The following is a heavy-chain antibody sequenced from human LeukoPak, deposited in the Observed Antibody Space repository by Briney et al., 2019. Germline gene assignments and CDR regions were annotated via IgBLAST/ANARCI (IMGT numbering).Heavy chain of an antibody. CDR2: ISSSGSTI. J-gene: IGHJ6*02. CDR1: GFTFSSYE. V-gene: IGHV3-48*03. Sequence: GGSLRLSCAASGFTFSSYEMNWVRQAPGKGLEWVSYISSSGSTIYYADSVKGRFTISRDNAKNSLYLQMNSLRAEDTAVYYCARDAERTIFGVVIPNYIRHSMDVWGQGTTVTVSS. D-gene: IGHD3-3*01. CDR3: ARDAERTIFGVVIPNYIRHSMDV.